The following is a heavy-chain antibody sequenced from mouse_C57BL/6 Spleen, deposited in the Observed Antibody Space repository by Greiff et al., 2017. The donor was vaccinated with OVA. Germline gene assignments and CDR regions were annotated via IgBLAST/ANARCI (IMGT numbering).Heavy chain of an antibody. J-gene: IGHJ2*02. CDR2: IHPNSGST. CDR1: GYTFTSYW. CDR3: ARSPISDGYSPDY. D-gene: IGHD2-3*01. V-gene: IGHV1-64*01. Sequence: QVQLQQPGAELVKPGASVKLSCKASGYTFTSYWMHWVKQRPGQGLEWIGMIHPNSGSTNYTEKFKSKATLTVDNSSSTAYMPLSSLTSEDSSVSYCARSPISDGYSPDYWGQGTSLTVSS.